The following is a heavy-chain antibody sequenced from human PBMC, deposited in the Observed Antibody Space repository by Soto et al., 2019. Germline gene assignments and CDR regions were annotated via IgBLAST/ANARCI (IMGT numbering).Heavy chain of an antibody. V-gene: IGHV1-69*12. CDR3: ARDPTISDRYYYYYGMDV. CDR1: GGTFSSYG. Sequence: QVQLVQSGAAVKKPGSSVKVSCKASGGTFSSYGINWVRQAPGQGLEWMGGIIPLFGTSNYAQKFQGRVTITADESTSAAYMELSSLRSEDSAVYYCARDPTISDRYYYYYGMDVWGQGTTVTVSS. CDR2: IIPLFGTS. J-gene: IGHJ6*02. D-gene: IGHD1-20*01.